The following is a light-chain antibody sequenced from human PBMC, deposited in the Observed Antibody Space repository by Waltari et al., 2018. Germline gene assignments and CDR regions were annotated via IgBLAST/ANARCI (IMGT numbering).Light chain of an antibody. CDR3: QHRGNWPPSMT. V-gene: IGKV3-11*01. Sequence: DIVLTQSPATLSLSPGERAILSCRASQTVSGYLAWFQQKPGQAPRRLIYDTSKWATGIPARFSGSGSGTDFTLTISNLEPEDFAVYFCQHRGNWPPSMTFGQGTRLE. CDR1: QTVSGY. J-gene: IGKJ5*01. CDR2: DTS.